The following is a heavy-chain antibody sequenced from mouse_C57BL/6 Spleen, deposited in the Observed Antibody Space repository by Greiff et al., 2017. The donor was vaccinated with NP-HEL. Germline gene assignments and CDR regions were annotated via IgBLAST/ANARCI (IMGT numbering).Heavy chain of an antibody. D-gene: IGHD1-1*01. J-gene: IGHJ2*01. Sequence: QVQLKQSGAELVRPGTSVKVSCKASGYAFTNYLIEWVKQRPGQGLEWIGVINPGSGGTNYNEKFKGKATLTADKSSSTAYMQLSSLTSEDSAVYFCARGTTVASDYWGQGTTLTVSS. CDR1: GYAFTNYL. CDR2: INPGSGGT. CDR3: ARGTTVASDY. V-gene: IGHV1-54*01.